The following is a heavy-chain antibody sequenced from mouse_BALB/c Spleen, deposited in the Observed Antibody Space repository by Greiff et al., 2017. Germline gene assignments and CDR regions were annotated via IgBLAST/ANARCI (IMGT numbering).Heavy chain of an antibody. V-gene: IGHV2-2*02. J-gene: IGHJ1*01. CDR2: IWSGGST. CDR3: ARFITTGVFDV. Sequence: VQRVESGPGLVQPSQSLSITCTVSGFSLTSYGVHWVRQSPGKGLEWLGVIWSGGSTDYNAAFISRLSISKDNSKSQVFFKMNSLQANDTAIYYCARFITTGVFDVWGAGTTVTVSS. D-gene: IGHD1-1*01. CDR1: GFSLTSYG.